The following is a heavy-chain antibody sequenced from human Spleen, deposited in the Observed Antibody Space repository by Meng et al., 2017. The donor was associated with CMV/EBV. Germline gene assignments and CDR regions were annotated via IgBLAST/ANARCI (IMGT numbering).Heavy chain of an antibody. J-gene: IGHJ4*02. V-gene: IGHV3-30*04. CDR1: GITFTTYN. CDR3: VRGYGGSYFDY. D-gene: IGHD1-26*01. Sequence: SCAASGITFTTYNMHWVRQAPGKGLEWVAVIWYDGSKKYYEESVKGRFTISRDNSKNTVYLQMNSLRAEDTAVYYCVRGYGGSYFDYWGQGTLVTVSS. CDR2: IWYDGSKK.